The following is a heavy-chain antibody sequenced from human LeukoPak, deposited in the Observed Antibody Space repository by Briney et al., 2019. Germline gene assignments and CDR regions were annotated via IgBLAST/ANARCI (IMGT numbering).Heavy chain of an antibody. CDR3: ARGERQLVNYYYYYYYMDV. V-gene: IGHV1-2*02. J-gene: IGHJ6*03. CDR2: INPNSGGT. D-gene: IGHD6-6*01. CDR1: GYTFTGYY. Sequence: ASVKVSCKASGYTFTGYYMHWVRQAPGQGLEWMGWINPNSGGTNYAQKFQGRVTMTRDTSISTAYMELSRLRSDDTAVYYCARGERQLVNYYYYYYYMDVWGKGTTVTVSS.